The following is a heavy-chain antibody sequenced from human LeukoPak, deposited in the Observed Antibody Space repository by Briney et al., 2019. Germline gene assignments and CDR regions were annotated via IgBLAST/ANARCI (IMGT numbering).Heavy chain of an antibody. CDR3: ARGTIHYYYYMDV. Sequence: SVKVSCKASGGTFSSYAISWVRQAPGQGLEWMGGIIPIFGTANYAQKLQGRVTMTTDTSTSTAYMELRSLRSDDTAVYYCARGTIHYYYYMDVWGKGTTVTVSS. D-gene: IGHD1-14*01. CDR1: GGTFSSYA. V-gene: IGHV1-69*05. J-gene: IGHJ6*03. CDR2: IIPIFGTA.